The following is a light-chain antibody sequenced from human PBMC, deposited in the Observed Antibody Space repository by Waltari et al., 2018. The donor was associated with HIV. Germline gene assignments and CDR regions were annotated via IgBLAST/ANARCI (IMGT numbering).Light chain of an antibody. J-gene: IGLJ3*02. CDR3: QSADSSGLYWV. CDR1: ELATQD. V-gene: IGLV3-25*03. Sequence: SYELTQPPSVSVSPGQTATITCGGTELATQDVYWYQQKAGQAPLVIMSKDKERPPGIPDRFSGSNSGTTVTLTISPVQSEDEAHYYCQSADSSGLYWVFGGGTKLTVL. CDR2: KDK.